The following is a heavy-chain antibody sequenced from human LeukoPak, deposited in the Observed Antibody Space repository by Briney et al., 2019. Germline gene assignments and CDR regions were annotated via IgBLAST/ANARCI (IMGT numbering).Heavy chain of an antibody. CDR2: INPSGGSA. D-gene: IGHD6-13*01. J-gene: IGHJ4*02. CDR3: ASGQLRIAAAGTQGLPTH. Sequence: ASVKVSCKASGYTFTSYYMHWVRQAPGQGLEWMGIINPSGGSASYAQEFQGRVTMTRDTSTSTVYMELSSLKSEDTAVYYCASGQLRIAAAGTQGLPTHWGQGTLVTVYS. CDR1: GYTFTSYY. V-gene: IGHV1-46*01.